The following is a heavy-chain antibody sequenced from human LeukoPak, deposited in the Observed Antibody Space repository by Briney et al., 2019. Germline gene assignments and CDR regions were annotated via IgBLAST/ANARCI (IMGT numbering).Heavy chain of an antibody. CDR3: AKGRGSSDYVFDY. CDR2: ISGSGERT. CDR1: GFTSTTYV. V-gene: IGHV3-23*01. Sequence: GGSLRLSCAASGFTSTTYVMSWVRQPPGKGLEWVSGISGSGERTYYADSVKGRFTISRDNSKNTLYLQMDSLRAEDTAVYYCAKGRGSSDYVFDYWGQGTLVTVSS. J-gene: IGHJ4*02. D-gene: IGHD5-12*01.